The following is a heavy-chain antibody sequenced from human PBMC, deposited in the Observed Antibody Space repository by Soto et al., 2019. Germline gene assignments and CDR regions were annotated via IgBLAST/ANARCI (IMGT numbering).Heavy chain of an antibody. CDR1: GYAYTSNS. D-gene: IGHD3-3*01. J-gene: IGHJ4*02. Sequence: GXSVKVTYKAPGYAYTSNSISWVRHSPGQGLEWMGSISAYNGNTNYAQKLQGRVTMTTDTSTSTAYMELRSLRSDDTAVYYCAVGDFGSGLGTTLWASLDYWGQGTLVTGFS. V-gene: IGHV1-18*01. CDR2: ISAYNGNT. CDR3: AVGDFGSGLGTTLWASLDY.